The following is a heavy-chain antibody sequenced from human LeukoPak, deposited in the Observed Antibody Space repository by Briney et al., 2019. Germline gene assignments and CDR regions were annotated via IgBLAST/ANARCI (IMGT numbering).Heavy chain of an antibody. Sequence: SGTLSLTCAVSGGSISSSNWWSWVRQPPGKGLEWIGEIYHSGSTNYNPSLKSRVTISVDKSKNQFSLKLSSVTAADTAVYYCARPPYYYGSGSYQYGTFDIWGQGTMVTVSS. CDR2: IYHSGST. CDR3: ARPPYYYGSGSYQYGTFDI. CDR1: GGSISSSNW. V-gene: IGHV4-4*02. D-gene: IGHD3-10*01. J-gene: IGHJ3*02.